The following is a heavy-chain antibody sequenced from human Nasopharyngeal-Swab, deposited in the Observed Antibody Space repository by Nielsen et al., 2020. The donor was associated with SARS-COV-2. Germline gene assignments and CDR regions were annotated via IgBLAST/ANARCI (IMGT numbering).Heavy chain of an antibody. CDR2: ITWNSGSI. CDR1: GFSFDDYA. J-gene: IGHJ4*02. V-gene: IGHV3-9*01. Sequence: SLKISCAASGFSFDDYAMHWVRQAPGKGLEWVAGITWNSGSIDYADSVKGRFTISRDNAQNTLYLEMNSLTAEDTAVYYCARGVGPQPLPSYFDYWGQGTLVTVSS. D-gene: IGHD6-13*01. CDR3: ARGVGPQPLPSYFDY.